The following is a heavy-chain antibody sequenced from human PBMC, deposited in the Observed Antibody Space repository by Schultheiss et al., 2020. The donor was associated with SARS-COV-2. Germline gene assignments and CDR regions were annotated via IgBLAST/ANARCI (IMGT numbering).Heavy chain of an antibody. Sequence: GGSLRLSCAASGFTFSSYAMSWVRQAPGKGLEWVSAISGSGGSTYYADSVKGRFTISRDNAKNSLYLQMNSLRAEDTAVYYCAKVFVVVPAPFPYWGQGTLVTVSS. CDR1: GFTFSSYA. CDR3: AKVFVVVPAPFPY. D-gene: IGHD2-2*01. CDR2: ISGSGGST. J-gene: IGHJ4*02. V-gene: IGHV3-23*01.